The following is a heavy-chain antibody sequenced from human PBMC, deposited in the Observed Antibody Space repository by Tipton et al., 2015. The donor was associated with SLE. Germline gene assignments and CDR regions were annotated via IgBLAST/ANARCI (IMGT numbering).Heavy chain of an antibody. D-gene: IGHD1-20*01. J-gene: IGHJ4*02. CDR2: ISWNSGSV. CDR3: AKVMGRYNWTPIDY. Sequence: SLRLSCAASGFTFDDYAMHWVRQAPGKGLEWISCISWNSGSVAYADSVKGRFTISRDNAKNSLYLQMNSLRAEDTALYFCAKVMGRYNWTPIDYWGQGTLVTASS. CDR1: GFTFDDYA. V-gene: IGHV3-9*01.